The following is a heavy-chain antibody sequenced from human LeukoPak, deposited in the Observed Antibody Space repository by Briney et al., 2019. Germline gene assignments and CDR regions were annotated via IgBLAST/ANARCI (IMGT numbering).Heavy chain of an antibody. Sequence: PSETLSLTCTVSGGSITNNNYYWDWIRQPPGKGLEWIGDLYYSGSTHYNPSLKRRVTTSVDTSKNHFSLKLTSMTAADTAVYYCARFTTVTGWFDPWGQGTLVTVSS. CDR1: GGSITNNNYY. V-gene: IGHV4-39*02. CDR3: ARFTTVTGWFDP. CDR2: LYYSGST. D-gene: IGHD4-17*01. J-gene: IGHJ5*02.